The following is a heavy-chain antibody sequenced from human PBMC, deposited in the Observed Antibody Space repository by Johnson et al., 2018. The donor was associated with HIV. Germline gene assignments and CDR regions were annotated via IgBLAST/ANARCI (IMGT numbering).Heavy chain of an antibody. Sequence: EVQLVESGGVVVQPGGSLRLSCAASGLTFDDYAMHWVRQAPGKGLEWVSGISWNSGSIGYAESVKGRFTISRDNAKNSLYLQMNSLRAEDTAVYYCAREVPEVAFDIWGQGTMVTVSS. CDR2: ISWNSGSI. CDR1: GLTFDDYA. V-gene: IGHV3-9*01. D-gene: IGHD4/OR15-4a*01. CDR3: AREVPEVAFDI. J-gene: IGHJ3*02.